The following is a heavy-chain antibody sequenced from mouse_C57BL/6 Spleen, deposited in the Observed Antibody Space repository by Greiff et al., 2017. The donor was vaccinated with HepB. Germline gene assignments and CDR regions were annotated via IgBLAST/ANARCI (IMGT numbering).Heavy chain of an antibody. D-gene: IGHD1-1*01. CDR3: ARASTVVAHFDY. CDR1: GYTFTSYW. J-gene: IGHJ2*01. Sequence: QVQLQQPGAELVRPGSSVKLSCKASGYTFTSYWMDWVKQRPGQGLEWIGNIYPSDSETHYNQKFKDKATLTVDKSSSTAYMQLSSLTSEDSAVYYCARASTVVAHFDYWGQGTTLTVSS. V-gene: IGHV1-61*01. CDR2: IYPSDSET.